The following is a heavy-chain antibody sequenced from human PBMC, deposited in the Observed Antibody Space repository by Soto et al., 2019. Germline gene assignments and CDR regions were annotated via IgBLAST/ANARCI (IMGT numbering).Heavy chain of an antibody. CDR2: INAGNGNT. J-gene: IGHJ6*03. D-gene: IGHD4-17*01. V-gene: IGHV1-3*01. Sequence: ASVKVSCKASGYTFTSYAMHWVRRAPGQRLEWMGWINAGNGNTKYSQKFQGRVTITRDTSASTAYMELSSLRSEDTAVYYCARDKVYKGPHDYHYRYYHNDVCFKATT. CDR1: GYTFTSYA. CDR3: ARDKVYKGPHDYHYRYYHNDV.